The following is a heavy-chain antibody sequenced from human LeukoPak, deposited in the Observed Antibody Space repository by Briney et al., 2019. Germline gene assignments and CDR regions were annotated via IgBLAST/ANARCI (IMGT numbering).Heavy chain of an antibody. CDR1: GFSFEAYG. CDR3: TRVTSWRTGFDY. D-gene: IGHD1-1*01. J-gene: IGHJ4*02. CDR2: ITWNSDDM. V-gene: IGHV3-9*01. Sequence: GGSLRLSCAASGFSFEAYGTYWVRQAPGKGLEWVSGITWNSDDMAYADSVKGRFTISRDNAKNCLYLQMNSLTVEDTALYYCTRVTSWRTGFDYWGQETLVTVSS.